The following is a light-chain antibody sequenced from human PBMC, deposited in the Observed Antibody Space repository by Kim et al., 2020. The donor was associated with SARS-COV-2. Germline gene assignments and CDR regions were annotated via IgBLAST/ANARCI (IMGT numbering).Light chain of an antibody. J-gene: IGKJ1*01. Sequence: ASTGDRATITCRTSQGISSYLAWYQQNPGKAPKLLIYAASTLQSGVPSRFSGSGSGTDFTLTISCLQSEDFATYYCQQYYSYPRTFGQGTKVDIK. CDR2: AAS. CDR1: QGISSY. CDR3: QQYYSYPRT. V-gene: IGKV1-8*01.